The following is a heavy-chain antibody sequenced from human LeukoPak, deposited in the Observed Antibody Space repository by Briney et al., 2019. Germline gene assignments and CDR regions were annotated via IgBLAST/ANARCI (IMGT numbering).Heavy chain of an antibody. V-gene: IGHV1-46*01. CDR3: ARTPCSTRCYNYYGMDV. D-gene: IGHD2-2*02. J-gene: IGHJ6*02. CDR1: GYTFTSYY. CDR2: INPSGGST. Sequence: ASVKVSCKASGYTFTSYYMHWVRQAPGQGLEWMGIINPSGGSTSYAQKFQGRVTMTRDTSTSTVYMELSSLRSEDTAVYYCARTPCSTRCYNYYGMDVWGQGTTVTVSS.